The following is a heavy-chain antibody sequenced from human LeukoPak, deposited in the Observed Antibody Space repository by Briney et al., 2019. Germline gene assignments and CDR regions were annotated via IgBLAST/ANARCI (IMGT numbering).Heavy chain of an antibody. V-gene: IGHV3-23*01. CDR1: GFTFSSNA. Sequence: GGPLRLSCAASGFTFSSNAMSWVRQAPGKGLEWVSAISGSGGSTYYADSVKGRFTISRDNSKNTLYLQMNSLRAEDTAVYYCAKVLSSGWFIDYFDYWGQGTLVTVSS. J-gene: IGHJ4*02. CDR3: AKVLSSGWFIDYFDY. D-gene: IGHD6-19*01. CDR2: ISGSGGST.